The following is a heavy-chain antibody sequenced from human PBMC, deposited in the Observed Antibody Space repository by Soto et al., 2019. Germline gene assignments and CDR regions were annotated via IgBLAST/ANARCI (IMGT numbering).Heavy chain of an antibody. CDR3: AXDGVRYCSGGSCHHWFDP. V-gene: IGHV1-18*04. Sequence: ASVQVSCKASGYTFTSYGISWVRQAPGQGLEWMGWISAYNGNTNYAQKLQGRVTMTTDTSTSTAYMELRSLRSDDTAVYYCAXDGVRYCSGGSCHHWFDPWGQGTLVTVSS. CDR1: GYTFTSYG. CDR2: ISAYNGNT. J-gene: IGHJ5*02. D-gene: IGHD2-15*01.